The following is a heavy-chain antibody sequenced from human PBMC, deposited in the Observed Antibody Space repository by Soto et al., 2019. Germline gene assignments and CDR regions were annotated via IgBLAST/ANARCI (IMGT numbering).Heavy chain of an antibody. CDR1: GFTFSSYS. Sequence: GGSLRLSXAASGFTFSSYSMSWVRQAPGKGLEWVSGFRTSGDGGTTYYADSVKGRFTISRDNSKNMLFLQMNSLRAEDTAIYYCAKKVNSGPGSQYFDYWGQGTLVTVSS. J-gene: IGHJ4*02. D-gene: IGHD3-10*01. CDR3: AKKVNSGPGSQYFDY. V-gene: IGHV3-23*01. CDR2: FRTSGDGGTT.